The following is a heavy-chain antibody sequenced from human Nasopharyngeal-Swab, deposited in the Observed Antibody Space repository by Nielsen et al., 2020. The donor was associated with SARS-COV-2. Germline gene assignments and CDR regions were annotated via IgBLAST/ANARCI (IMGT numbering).Heavy chain of an antibody. CDR3: ARELVVAATPGMDV. CDR1: GSTSSTNG. V-gene: IGHV3-33*01. D-gene: IGHD2-15*01. CDR2: ILYDGSNK. J-gene: IGHJ6*02. Sequence: GGSRRPSVPASGSTSSTNGWHGARQAPGKGLEGVAVILYDGSNKYYADSVKGRFTIPRDNSKNTLYLQMNSLRAEDTAVYYCARELVVAATPGMDVWGQGTTVTVSS.